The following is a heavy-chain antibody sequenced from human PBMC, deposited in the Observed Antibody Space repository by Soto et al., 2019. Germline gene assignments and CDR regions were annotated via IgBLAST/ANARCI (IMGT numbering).Heavy chain of an antibody. CDR2: ISGGGETT. Sequence: PGGSLRLSCAASGFTFNTYDMSWVRQAPGKGLEWVSAISGGGETTYYADSVKGRFTISRDNSKNTLFLQMNSLRVGDTAVYYCAKEAYSGSSPDSWGQGTLVTVYS. V-gene: IGHV3-23*01. CDR3: AKEAYSGSSPDS. CDR1: GFTFNTYD. J-gene: IGHJ4*02. D-gene: IGHD1-26*01.